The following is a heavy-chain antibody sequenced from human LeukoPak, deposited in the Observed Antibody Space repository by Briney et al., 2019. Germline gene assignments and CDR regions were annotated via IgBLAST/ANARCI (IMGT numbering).Heavy chain of an antibody. V-gene: IGHV1-18*01. D-gene: IGHD3-16*01. CDR1: GYTCTSYG. Sequence: ASEKVSCKTSGYTCTSYGVSWVRQASGQWLEWMGWISGNNGNTNYAQKLEGRITMTIDKSTSIADMELRNLRSDDTAVYYCARGGYYFDNWGQGTLVTVSS. CDR2: ISGNNGNT. CDR3: ARGGYYFDN. J-gene: IGHJ4*02.